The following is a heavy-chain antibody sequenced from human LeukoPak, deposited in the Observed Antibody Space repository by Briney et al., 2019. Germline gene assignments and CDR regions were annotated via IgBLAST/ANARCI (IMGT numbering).Heavy chain of an antibody. CDR3: ARGWSSITIFLEAFDI. CDR2: INPNSGGT. V-gene: IGHV1-2*02. Sequence: ASVKVSCKASGYTFIAYYMFWVRQAPGQGLEWMGWINPNSGGTNYAQKFQGRVTMTRDTSISTAYMELSRLRSDDTAVYYCARGWSSITIFLEAFDIWGQGTMVTVSS. CDR1: GYTFIAYY. J-gene: IGHJ3*02. D-gene: IGHD3-9*01.